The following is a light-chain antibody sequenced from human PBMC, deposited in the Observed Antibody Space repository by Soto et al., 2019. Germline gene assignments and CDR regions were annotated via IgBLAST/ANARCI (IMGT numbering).Light chain of an antibody. Sequence: DIQMTQSPSTLSASVGDRVTITCRASQSISSWLAWYQQKPGKAPKLLIYDASSLESGVPSRFSGSGSGTKFTLTIASLQPDDFATYYCQQYETFSGTFGPGTKVDIK. V-gene: IGKV1-5*01. CDR2: DAS. CDR3: QQYETFSGT. CDR1: QSISSW. J-gene: IGKJ1*01.